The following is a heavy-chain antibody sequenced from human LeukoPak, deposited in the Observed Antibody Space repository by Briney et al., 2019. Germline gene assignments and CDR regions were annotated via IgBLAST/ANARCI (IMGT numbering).Heavy chain of an antibody. J-gene: IGHJ4*02. CDR2: ISGSGGST. CDR3: AKDRGIAVAGGDY. CDR1: GFTFSSYA. V-gene: IGHV3-23*01. Sequence: PGGSLRLSCAASGFTFSSYAMSWVRQAPGKGLEWVSAISGSGGSTYYADSAKGRFTTSRDNSKNTLYLQMNSLRAEDTAVYYCAKDRGIAVAGGDYWGQGTLVTVSS. D-gene: IGHD6-19*01.